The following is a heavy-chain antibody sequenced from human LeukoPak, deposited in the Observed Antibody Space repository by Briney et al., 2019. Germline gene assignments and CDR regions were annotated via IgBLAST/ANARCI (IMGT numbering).Heavy chain of an antibody. V-gene: IGHV1-24*01. D-gene: IGHD2-21*02. J-gene: IGHJ3*02. CDR3: ASYGDPNDAFDI. CDR2: FDPDYGET. Sequence: GASVKVSCKASGYTFTSYDINWVRQAPGQGLEWMGGFDPDYGETFYAQKLQGRVTMTEDTSADTAYMELSSLRPDDTAVYYCASYGDPNDAFDIWGQGTMVTVSS. CDR1: GYTFTSYD.